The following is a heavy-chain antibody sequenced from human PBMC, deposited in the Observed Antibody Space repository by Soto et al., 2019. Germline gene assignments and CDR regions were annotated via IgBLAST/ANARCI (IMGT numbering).Heavy chain of an antibody. CDR3: SRENWFQDY. J-gene: IGHJ4*02. Sequence: EVQLVESGGGLVQPGGSLRLSCEASGFTFNVYYMTWVRQAPGKGLEWVASIKNDGSEQYYVDSVKGRFTISRDNAKNSLYLQMNSLRAEDTALYYCSRENWFQDYWGQGTLVIVSS. V-gene: IGHV3-7*03. CDR1: GFTFNVYY. D-gene: IGHD3-10*01. CDR2: IKNDGSEQ.